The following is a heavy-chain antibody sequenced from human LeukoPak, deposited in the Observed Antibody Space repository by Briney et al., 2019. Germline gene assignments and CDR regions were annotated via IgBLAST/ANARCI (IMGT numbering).Heavy chain of an antibody. D-gene: IGHD3-16*02. J-gene: IGHJ2*01. V-gene: IGHV1-2*02. CDR3: AKEADIVSFDL. CDR1: GYTFTGYY. CDR2: IDPNSGGT. Sequence: ASVKVSCKASGYTFTGYYMHWVRQAPGQGLEWMGWIDPNSGGTKYAQKFQDRVAMTSDTSTSTAYMELSGLRSDDTAVYFCAKEADIVSFDLWGRGTLVTVSS.